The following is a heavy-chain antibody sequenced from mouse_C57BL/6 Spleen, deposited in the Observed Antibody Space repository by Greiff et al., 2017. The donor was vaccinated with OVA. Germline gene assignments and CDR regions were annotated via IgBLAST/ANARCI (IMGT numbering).Heavy chain of an antibody. CDR1: GYTFTDYY. CDR2: INPNNGGT. V-gene: IGHV1-26*01. CDR3: ARNWDY. Sequence: DVKLQESGPELVKPGASVKISCKASGYTFTDYYMNWVKQSHGKSLEWIGDINPNNGGTSYNQKFKGKATLTVDKSSSTAYMELRSLTSEDSAVYYCARNWDYWGQGTTLTVSS. J-gene: IGHJ2*01. D-gene: IGHD4-1*01.